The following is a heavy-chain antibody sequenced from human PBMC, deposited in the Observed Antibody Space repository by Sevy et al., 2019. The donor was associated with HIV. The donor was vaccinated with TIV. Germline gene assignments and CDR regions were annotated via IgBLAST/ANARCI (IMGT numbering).Heavy chain of an antibody. CDR2: IYQSGNT. V-gene: IGHV4-38-2*01. CDR3: PSFGRLLIISGDVFEI. CDR1: AYSVSSAYS. J-gene: IGHJ3*02. Sequence: SETLSLTCAVSAYSVSSAYSWGWIRQPPGKGLEWIGNIYQSGNTYYNPSLKSRVTISVDTSNNQFSLRLTSVTAADTAVYYCPSFGRLLIISGDVFEIWGQGTMVTVSS. D-gene: IGHD3-9*01.